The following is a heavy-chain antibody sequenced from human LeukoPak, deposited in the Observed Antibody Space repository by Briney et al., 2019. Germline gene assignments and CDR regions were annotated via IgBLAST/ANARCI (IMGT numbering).Heavy chain of an antibody. D-gene: IGHD3-3*01. CDR3: ARATMGYFDY. CDR1: GFTVSSNY. J-gene: IGHJ4*02. Sequence: GGSLRLSCAASGFTVSSNYMSWVRQAPGKGLEWVSVIYSGENTYYADSVKGRFTISGDNSKNTLYLQMNSLRAEDTAVYYCARATMGYFDYWGQGTLVTVSS. CDR2: IYSGENT. V-gene: IGHV3-53*01.